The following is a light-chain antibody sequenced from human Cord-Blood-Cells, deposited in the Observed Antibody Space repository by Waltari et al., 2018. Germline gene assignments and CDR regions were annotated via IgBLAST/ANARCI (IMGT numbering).Light chain of an antibody. CDR2: EGS. Sequence: QSALTQPASVSGSPGQSITISCTGTSSDVGSYNLVSWYQQHPGKAPKLMIYEGSKRPSVVANRFSGSKSGNTASLTISWLQADDEADYYCCSYAGSSTWVFGGGTKLTVL. V-gene: IGLV2-23*01. CDR1: SSDVGSYNL. J-gene: IGLJ3*02. CDR3: CSYAGSSTWV.